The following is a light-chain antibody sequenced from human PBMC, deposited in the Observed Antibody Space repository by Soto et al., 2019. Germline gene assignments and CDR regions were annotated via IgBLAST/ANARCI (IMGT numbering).Light chain of an antibody. V-gene: IGKV3D-15*01. J-gene: IGKJ1*01. CDR3: QQYNNWPQT. Sequence: EIVMTQSPATLSVSPGEKATLSCRASQSVSSNLAWYQQKPGQAPRLLIYGASSRATGIPDRFSGSGSGTDFTLTISGLQSEDFAVYYCQQYNNWPQTFGQGTKVDI. CDR1: QSVSSN. CDR2: GAS.